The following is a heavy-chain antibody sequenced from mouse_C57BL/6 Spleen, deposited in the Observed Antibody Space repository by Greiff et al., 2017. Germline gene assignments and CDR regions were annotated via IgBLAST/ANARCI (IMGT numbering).Heavy chain of an antibody. CDR2: FHPYNDDT. Sequence: QVQLKESGAELVKPGASVKMSCKASGYTFTTYPIEWMKQNHGKSLEWIGKFHPYNDDTKYNEKFKGKATLTVEKSTSTDYLELSRLTSDDSAVYDCARPYDGYDFCFDYWGQGTTLTVSS. J-gene: IGHJ2*01. CDR3: ARPYDGYDFCFDY. V-gene: IGHV1-47*01. D-gene: IGHD2-3*01. CDR1: GYTFTTYP.